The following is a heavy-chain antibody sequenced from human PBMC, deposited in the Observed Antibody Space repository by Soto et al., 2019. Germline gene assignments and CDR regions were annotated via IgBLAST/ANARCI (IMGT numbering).Heavy chain of an antibody. V-gene: IGHV4-61*01. J-gene: IGHJ4*02. CDR1: AGSITGDSYY. CDR3: ARDPCGSDCYSGLDY. Sequence: PSETLSLTCNVSAGSITGDSYYWTWIRQSPGKGLEWLGYISYNGRTNYNPSLKSRVTISVDTSRKQFFLRLTSVTAADTAIYYCARDPCGSDCYSGLDYWGQGSLVTVSS. CDR2: ISYNGRT. D-gene: IGHD2-21*02.